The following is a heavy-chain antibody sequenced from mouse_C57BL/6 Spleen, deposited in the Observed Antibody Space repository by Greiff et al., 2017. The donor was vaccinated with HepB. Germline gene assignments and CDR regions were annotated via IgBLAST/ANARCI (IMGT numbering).Heavy chain of an antibody. CDR2: INPYNGDT. Sequence: VQLQQSGPELVKPGASVKLPCKASGYTFTDYNMHWVKQSPVKGLEWIGNINPYNGDTNYNQKFKGKATLTVDKSSSTAYMELRSLTSEDPAVYYWARKLERQAMDYWGQGTTVTVSS. J-gene: IGHJ4*01. V-gene: IGHV1-18*01. CDR1: GYTFTDYN. CDR3: ARKLERQAMDY. D-gene: IGHD4-1*01.